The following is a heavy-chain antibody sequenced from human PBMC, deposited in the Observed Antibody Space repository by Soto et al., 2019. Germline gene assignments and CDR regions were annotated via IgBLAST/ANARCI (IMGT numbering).Heavy chain of an antibody. Sequence: QVQLVESGGGVVQPGRSLRLSCAASGFTFSSYAMHWVRQVPGEGLEWVAVISYDGSNKYYADSVKGRFTISRDNSKNTLYLQMNSLRAEETAVYYCAREGGVYYYYYYGMDVWGQGTTVTVSS. CDR1: GFTFSSYA. CDR2: ISYDGSNK. V-gene: IGHV3-30-3*01. J-gene: IGHJ6*02. D-gene: IGHD2-8*01. CDR3: AREGGVYYYYYYGMDV.